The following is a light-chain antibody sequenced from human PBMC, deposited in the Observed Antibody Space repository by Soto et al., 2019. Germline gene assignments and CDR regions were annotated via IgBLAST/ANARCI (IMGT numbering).Light chain of an antibody. CDR3: QQYNTFST. CDR2: HVS. CDR1: QTITNW. V-gene: IGKV1-5*01. Sequence: DIQMTQSPSTLSASVGDRVTIACRASQTITNWLAWYQQKPGKAPKLLIYHVSTLESGVPSRFSGSGSGTEFTLTLSSLQPDDFATYYCQQYNTFSTFGQGTKVDIK. J-gene: IGKJ1*01.